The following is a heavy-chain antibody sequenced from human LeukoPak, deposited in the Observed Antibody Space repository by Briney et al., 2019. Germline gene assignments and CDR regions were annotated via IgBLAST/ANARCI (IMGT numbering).Heavy chain of an antibody. Sequence: SVKVSCKASGGTFSSYAISWVRQAPGQGLEWMGGIIPIFGTANYAQKYQGRVTITTDESTSTAYMELSSLRSEDTAVYYCARDVSSTENWFDPWGQGTLVTVSS. CDR2: IIPIFGTA. CDR1: GGTFSSYA. D-gene: IGHD2-2*01. J-gene: IGHJ5*02. CDR3: ARDVSSTENWFDP. V-gene: IGHV1-69*05.